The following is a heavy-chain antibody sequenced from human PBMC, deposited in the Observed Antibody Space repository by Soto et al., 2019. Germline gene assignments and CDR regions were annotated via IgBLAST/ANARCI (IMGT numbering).Heavy chain of an antibody. CDR1: GFTFGDYA. V-gene: IGHV3-49*03. Sequence: GGSLRRSCTASGFTFGDYAMSWFRQAPGKGLEWVGFIRSKAYGGTTEYAASVKGRFTISRDDSKSIAYLQMNSLKTEDTAVYYCTRSLTGYYNYAFDIWGQGTMVTVSS. D-gene: IGHD3-9*01. CDR2: IRSKAYGGTT. J-gene: IGHJ3*02. CDR3: TRSLTGYYNYAFDI.